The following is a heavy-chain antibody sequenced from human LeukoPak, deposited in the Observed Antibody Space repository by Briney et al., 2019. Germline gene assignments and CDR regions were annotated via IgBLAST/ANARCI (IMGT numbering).Heavy chain of an antibody. D-gene: IGHD5-18*01. CDR1: GFTFSSYS. Sequence: GGSLRLSCAASGFTFSSYSMNWVRQAPGKGLEWVSSISTSSSYIYYADSVKGLFTISRDNAKNSLYLQMNSLRAEDTAVYYCARAWGAMVTGFNYWGQGTLVTVSS. J-gene: IGHJ4*02. CDR2: ISTSSSYI. V-gene: IGHV3-21*01. CDR3: ARAWGAMVTGFNY.